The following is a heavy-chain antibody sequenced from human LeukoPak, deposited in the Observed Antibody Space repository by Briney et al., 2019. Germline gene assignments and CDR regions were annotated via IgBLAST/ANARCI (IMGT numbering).Heavy chain of an antibody. J-gene: IGHJ6*02. V-gene: IGHV1-2*02. D-gene: IGHD3-3*01. CDR1: GYTFTGYY. CDR2: INPNSGGT. CDR3: ARLMRYYDFWSGDYYGMDV. Sequence: ASVKVSCKASGYTFTGYYMHWVRQAPGQGLEWMGWINPNSGGTNYAQKFQGRVTMTRDTSISTAYMKLSRLRSDDTAVYYCARLMRYYDFWSGDYYGMDVWGQGTTVTVSS.